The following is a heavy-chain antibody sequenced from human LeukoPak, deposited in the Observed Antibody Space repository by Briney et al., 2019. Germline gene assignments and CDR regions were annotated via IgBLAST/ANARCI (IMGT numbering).Heavy chain of an antibody. CDR3: ARADYGDYAEGFDY. D-gene: IGHD4-17*01. CDR1: GYTFTGYY. CDR2: INPNSGGT. Sequence: GASVKVSCKASGYTFTGYYMHWVRQAPGQGREWMGRINPNSGGTNYAQKFQGRVTMTRDTSISTAYMELSRLRSDDTAVYYCARADYGDYAEGFDYWGQGTLVTVSS. V-gene: IGHV1-2*06. J-gene: IGHJ4*02.